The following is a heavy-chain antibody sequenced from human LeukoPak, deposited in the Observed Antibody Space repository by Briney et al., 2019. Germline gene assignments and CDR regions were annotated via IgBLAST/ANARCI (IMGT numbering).Heavy chain of an antibody. CDR3: ARGVLRYFDWLLPGYYYYYMDV. CDR1: GYTFTSYD. D-gene: IGHD3-9*01. CDR2: MNPNSGNT. V-gene: IGHV1-8*01. Sequence: ASVKVSCKASGYTFTSYDINWVRQATGQGLEWMGWMNPNSGNTGYAQKFQGRVTMTRNTSISTAYMELSSLRSEDTAVYYCARGVLRYFDWLLPGYYYYYMDVWGKGTTVTISS. J-gene: IGHJ6*03.